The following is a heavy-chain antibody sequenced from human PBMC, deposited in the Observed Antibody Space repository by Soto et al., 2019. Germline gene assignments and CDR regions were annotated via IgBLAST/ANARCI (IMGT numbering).Heavy chain of an antibody. V-gene: IGHV3-30*03. CDR2: ITKNGRNK. D-gene: IGHD2-8*01. CDR1: GFTFSNYG. J-gene: IGHJ4*02. CDR3: GRCNGDDWHSPFDY. Sequence: QVQLVESGGGVVQPGGSLRLSCAASGFTFSNYGMHWVRQAPGKGLEWVADITKNGRNKDYADSVKGRLAISRDNSKNTLEIQMNSLRVEDTAMYYCGRCNGDDWHSPFDYWGQGTLVTVSS.